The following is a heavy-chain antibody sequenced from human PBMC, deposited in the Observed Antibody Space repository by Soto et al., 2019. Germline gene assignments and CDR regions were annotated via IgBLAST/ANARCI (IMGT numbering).Heavy chain of an antibody. V-gene: IGHV4-39*01. Sequence: SETLSLTCTVSGGPISSSSYYWGWIRQPPGKGLEWIGSIYYSGNTYYNPSLKSRVTISVDTSKSQFSLKLSSVTAADTAVYYCASLTVLLHWFDPWGQGTLVTVSS. D-gene: IGHD3-10*01. J-gene: IGHJ5*02. CDR1: GGPISSSSYY. CDR3: ASLTVLLHWFDP. CDR2: IYYSGNT.